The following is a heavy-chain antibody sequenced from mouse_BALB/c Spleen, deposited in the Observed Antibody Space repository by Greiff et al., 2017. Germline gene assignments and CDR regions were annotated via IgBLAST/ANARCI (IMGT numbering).Heavy chain of an antibody. CDR1: GYTFTSYY. D-gene: IGHD4-1*01. CDR3: TRAGTPFAY. V-gene: IGHV1S81*02. J-gene: IGHJ3*01. Sequence: VQLQQPGAELVKPGASVKLSCKASGYTFTSYYMYWVKQRPGQGLEWIGGINPSNGGTNFNEKFKSKATLTVDKSSSTAYMQLSSLTSEDSAVYYCTRAGTPFAYWGQGTLVTVSA. CDR2: INPSNGGT.